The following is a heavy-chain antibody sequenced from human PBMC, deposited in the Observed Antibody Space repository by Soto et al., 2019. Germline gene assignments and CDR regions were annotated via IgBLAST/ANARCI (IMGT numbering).Heavy chain of an antibody. CDR2: ISHDGSNK. V-gene: IGHV3-30-3*01. CDR3: TREPEDIISRIDY. D-gene: IGHD2-15*01. CDR1: GFTFSSYV. Sequence: QVQLVESGGGVVQPGRSLRLSCAASGFTFSSYVFHWVRQAPGKGLHWVAVISHDGSNKYYADSVKGRFTISRDNSKNTLYLQMNSLRSEDTAVYYCTREPEDIISRIDYWGQGTLVSVSS. J-gene: IGHJ4*02.